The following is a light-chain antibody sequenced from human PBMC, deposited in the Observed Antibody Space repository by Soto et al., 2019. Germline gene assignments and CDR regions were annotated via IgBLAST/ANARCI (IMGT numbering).Light chain of an antibody. CDR2: LNSDGSH. CDR1: SAHSSYT. CDR3: QTWGTGMGV. Sequence: QLVLTQSPSASASLGASVKLTCTLSSAHSSYTIAWHQQQPEKGPRYLMKLNSDGSHSKGDGIPDRFSGSSSGAERYLTISSLQSEDEADYYCQTWGTGMGVFGGGTKVTVL. J-gene: IGLJ3*02. V-gene: IGLV4-69*01.